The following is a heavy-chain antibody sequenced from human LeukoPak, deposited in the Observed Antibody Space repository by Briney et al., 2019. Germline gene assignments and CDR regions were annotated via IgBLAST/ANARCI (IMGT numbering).Heavy chain of an antibody. CDR3: ARTRAAAGTDAFDI. CDR1: GFTFSSYS. CDR2: ISSSSSYI. Sequence: PGGSLRLSCAASGFTFSSYSMNWVRQAPGKGLEWVSSISSSSSYIYYADSVKGRFTISRDNAKNSLYLQMNSLRAEDTAVYYCARTRAAAGTDAFDIWGQGTMATVSS. V-gene: IGHV3-21*01. J-gene: IGHJ3*02. D-gene: IGHD6-13*01.